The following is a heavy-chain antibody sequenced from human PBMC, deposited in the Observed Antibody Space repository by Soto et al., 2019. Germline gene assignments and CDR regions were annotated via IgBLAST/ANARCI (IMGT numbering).Heavy chain of an antibody. Sequence: QVQLVESGGGVVQPGRSLRLSCAASAFTFRSYAMHWVHQAPGKGLEWVAVISYDGTYKYYADSVKGRFTISRDNSKNTLYLQMSSLRPEDTAVYYCARDAIYDGSGYYGSYFDYWGQGSLVTVSS. CDR2: ISYDGTYK. J-gene: IGHJ4*02. CDR1: AFTFRSYA. CDR3: ARDAIYDGSGYYGSYFDY. D-gene: IGHD3-22*01. V-gene: IGHV3-30-3*01.